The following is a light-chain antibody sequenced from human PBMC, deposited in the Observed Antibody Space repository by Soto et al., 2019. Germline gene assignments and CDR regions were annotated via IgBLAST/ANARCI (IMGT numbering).Light chain of an antibody. Sequence: RVLTQSPDTLSVAPGEIATLSCRASQSISRTLAWYQQKPGLAPRLLIYDASNRATGIPDRFSGSGSGTDFTLTISRLEPEDFAVYYCQQYGSSPLTFGGGTKVDIK. J-gene: IGKJ4*01. CDR1: QSISRT. V-gene: IGKV3D-20*01. CDR2: DAS. CDR3: QQYGSSPLT.